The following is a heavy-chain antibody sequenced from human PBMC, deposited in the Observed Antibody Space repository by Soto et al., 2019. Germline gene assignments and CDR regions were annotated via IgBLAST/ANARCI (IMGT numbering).Heavy chain of an antibody. D-gene: IGHD2-8*01. CDR1: GGTFSSYA. J-gene: IGHJ6*02. CDR2: IIPIFGTA. V-gene: IGHV1-69*13. CDR3: ARYCTNGVCYANYGMDV. Sequence: SVKVSCKASGGTFSSYAISWVRQASGQGLEWMGGIIPIFGTANYAQKFQGRVTITADESTSTAYMELSSLRSEDTAVYYCARYCTNGVCYANYGMDVWGQGTTVTVSS.